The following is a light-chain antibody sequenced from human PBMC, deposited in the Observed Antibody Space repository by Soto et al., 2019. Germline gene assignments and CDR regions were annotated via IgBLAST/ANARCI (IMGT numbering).Light chain of an antibody. Sequence: QSVLTQPASVSGSPGQSITISCTGTSSDVGSYNLVSWYQQHPGKAPKVMIYEVSKRPSWVPNRFSGSKSGNTASLTISGLQAEDEADYYCCSYAGSSTYVFGTGTKVTVL. CDR3: CSYAGSSTYV. CDR1: SSDVGSYNL. J-gene: IGLJ1*01. CDR2: EVS. V-gene: IGLV2-23*02.